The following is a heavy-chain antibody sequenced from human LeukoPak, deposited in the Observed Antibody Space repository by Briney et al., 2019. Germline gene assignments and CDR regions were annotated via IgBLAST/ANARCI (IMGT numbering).Heavy chain of an antibody. D-gene: IGHD6-13*01. J-gene: IGHJ1*01. Sequence: SETLSLTCTVSGGSISSRSYYWGWIRQPPGKGLEWIGNFYSGGTTYYYPSFKSRVTISVHTSKSQFSLKLSSVTAADTAVYYCARAGIAAAGTIRGVKYFQHWGQGTLVTVSS. V-gene: IGHV4-39*01. CDR2: FYSGGTT. CDR1: GGSISSRSYY. CDR3: ARAGIAAAGTIRGVKYFQH.